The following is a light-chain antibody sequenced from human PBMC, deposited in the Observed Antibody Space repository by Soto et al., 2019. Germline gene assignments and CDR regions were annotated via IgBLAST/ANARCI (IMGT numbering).Light chain of an antibody. Sequence: DIQMTQSPSSLSASVGDRVTITCRASQTISTYLNWYQQKPGKAPKLPIYAASSLQSGVPSRFSGSGSGTDFTLTISSLQPEDFATYFCQQSHSIPYIFGQGTKLQLK. CDR2: AAS. V-gene: IGKV1-39*01. J-gene: IGKJ2*01. CDR1: QTISTY. CDR3: QQSHSIPYI.